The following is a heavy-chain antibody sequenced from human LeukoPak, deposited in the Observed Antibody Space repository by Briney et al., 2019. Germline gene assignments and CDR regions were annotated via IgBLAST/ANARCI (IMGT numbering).Heavy chain of an antibody. V-gene: IGHV3-9*01. J-gene: IGHJ6*02. CDR3: AKAAGLDYYYGMDV. CDR2: ISWNSGSI. CDR1: GFTFDDYA. Sequence: GGSLRLSYAASGFTFDDYAMHWVRQAPGKGLEWVSGISWNSGSIGYADSVKGRFTISRDNAKNSLYLQMNSLRAEDTALYYCAKAAGLDYYYGMDVWGQGTTVTVSS. D-gene: IGHD6-13*01.